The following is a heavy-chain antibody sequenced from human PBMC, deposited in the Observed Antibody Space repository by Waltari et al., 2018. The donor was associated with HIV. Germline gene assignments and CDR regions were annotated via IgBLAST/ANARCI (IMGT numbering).Heavy chain of an antibody. J-gene: IGHJ3*02. CDR3: TGRGSWYYAFDI. V-gene: IGHV3-15*01. CDR2: SKSTNDGEIT. D-gene: IGHD6-13*01. Sequence: EVQLVESGGGLVKPGGFLRLSCVASGITFNKAWMSWVRQAPGKGLEWVARSKSTNDGEITDYASPVKGRFIITRDDSKDTLYLQLNSLKSEDTALYYCTGRGSWYYAFDIWGQGTVVTVSS. CDR1: GITFNKAW.